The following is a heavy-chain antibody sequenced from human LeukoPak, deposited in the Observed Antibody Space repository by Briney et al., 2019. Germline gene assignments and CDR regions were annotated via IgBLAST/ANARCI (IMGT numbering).Heavy chain of an antibody. CDR2: IKRDGSEK. CDR3: ARGSTERYYDFWSGLNWFDP. V-gene: IGHV3-7*01. D-gene: IGHD3-3*01. J-gene: IGHJ5*02. Sequence: PGGSLRLSRAASGFTFSSYWMTWVRQAPGKGLEWVANIKRDGSEKHYVDSVKGRFTISRDNAKNTLYLQMNSLRAEDTAVYYCARGSTERYYDFWSGLNWFDPWGQGTLVTVSS. CDR1: GFTFSSYW.